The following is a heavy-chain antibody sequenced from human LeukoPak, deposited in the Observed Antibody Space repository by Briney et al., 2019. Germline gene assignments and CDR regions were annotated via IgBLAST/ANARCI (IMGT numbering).Heavy chain of an antibody. D-gene: IGHD3/OR15-3a*01. Sequence: ASVKVSCKASGYTFTSYGISWVRQAPGQGLEWMGWISAYNGNTNYAQKLQGRVTMTTDTSTSTAYMELRSLRSDDTAVYYCARVDCIDYYYGMDVWGQGTTVTVSS. CDR1: GYTFTSYG. CDR2: ISAYNGNT. V-gene: IGHV1-18*01. J-gene: IGHJ6*02. CDR3: ARVDCIDYYYGMDV.